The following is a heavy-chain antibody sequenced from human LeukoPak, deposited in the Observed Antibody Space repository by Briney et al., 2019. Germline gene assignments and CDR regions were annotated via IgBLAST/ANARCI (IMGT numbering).Heavy chain of an antibody. CDR3: IRGGGTWPSVAEY. CDR1: GFTFASYG. D-gene: IGHD2-21*01. CDR2: ITTNGGRT. J-gene: IGHJ4*02. V-gene: IGHV3-23*01. Sequence: GGSLRLSCAASGFTFASYGMSWVRQAPGKGLEWVSFITTNGGRTSYADSVEGRFTISRDNPRNTLHLQMNSLRVEDTAVYYCIRGGGTWPSVAEYWGQGTLVTVSS.